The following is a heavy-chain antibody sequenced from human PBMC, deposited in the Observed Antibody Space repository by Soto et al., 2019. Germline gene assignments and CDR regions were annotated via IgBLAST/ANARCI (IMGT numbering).Heavy chain of an antibody. V-gene: IGHV3-73*01. CDR2: IRSKANAYAT. CDR3: TRQWLLWGTFDY. Sequence: DVQLVESGGGLVQPGGSLKLSFVVSGFTFRDSTIHWVRQASGKGREWVGRIRSKANAYATVEAASVRGRFTISRDDSMHTAYLQMTSLKTADTAVYFCTRQWLLWGTFDYWGQGAPVTVSS. D-gene: IGHD3-3*01. CDR1: GFTFRDST. J-gene: IGHJ4*02.